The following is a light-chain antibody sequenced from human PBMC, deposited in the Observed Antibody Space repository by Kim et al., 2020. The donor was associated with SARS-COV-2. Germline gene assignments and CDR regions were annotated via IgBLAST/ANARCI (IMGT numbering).Light chain of an antibody. CDR3: QQYDTLPLT. Sequence: IQMPQSPSSLSASIGDRITITCQASQGIYNYLNWYQQKPGKAPKLLIYDASNLETGVPSRFSGSQSGTNFIFTISSLQPEDVATYYCQQYDTLPLTVGGGTKLEI. V-gene: IGKV1-33*01. J-gene: IGKJ4*01. CDR2: DAS. CDR1: QGIYNY.